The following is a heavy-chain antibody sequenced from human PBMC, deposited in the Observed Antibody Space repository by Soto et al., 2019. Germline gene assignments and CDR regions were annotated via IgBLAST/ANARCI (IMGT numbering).Heavy chain of an antibody. CDR1: GYTFTSYG. Sequence: ASVKVSCKASGYTFTSYGISWVRQAPGQGLEWMGWISAYNGNTNYAQKLQGRVTMTTDTPTSTAYMELRSLRSDDTAVYYCARAIRVICAFDIWGQGTMVTVSS. CDR3: ARAIRVICAFDI. V-gene: IGHV1-18*04. D-gene: IGHD3-16*02. J-gene: IGHJ3*02. CDR2: ISAYNGNT.